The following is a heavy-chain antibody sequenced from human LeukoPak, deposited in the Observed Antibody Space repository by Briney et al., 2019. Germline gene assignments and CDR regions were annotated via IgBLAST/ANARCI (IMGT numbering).Heavy chain of an antibody. V-gene: IGHV4-34*01. CDR1: GGSFSGYY. D-gene: IGHD3-22*01. Sequence: PSETLSLTCAVYGGSFSGYYWSWIRQPPGKGLEWIGEINHSGSTNYNPSLKSRVTISVDTSKNQFSLKLSSVTAADTAVYYCARAYDRSGYQSRGFDYWGREPWSTSPQ. CDR3: ARAYDRSGYQSRGFDY. J-gene: IGHJ4*02. CDR2: INHSGST.